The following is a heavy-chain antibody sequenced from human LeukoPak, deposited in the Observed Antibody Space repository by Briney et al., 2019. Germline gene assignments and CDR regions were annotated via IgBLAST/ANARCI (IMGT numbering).Heavy chain of an antibody. CDR1: GGTFSSYA. D-gene: IGHD6-19*01. Sequence: GASVKVSCKASGGTFSSYAISWVRQAPGQGLEWMGGIIPIFGTANYAQKFQGRVTITADKSTSTAYMELSSLRSEDTAVYYCASSLHYSSGWYFVYWGQGTLVTVSS. CDR2: IIPIFGTA. J-gene: IGHJ4*02. CDR3: ASSLHYSSGWYFVY. V-gene: IGHV1-69*06.